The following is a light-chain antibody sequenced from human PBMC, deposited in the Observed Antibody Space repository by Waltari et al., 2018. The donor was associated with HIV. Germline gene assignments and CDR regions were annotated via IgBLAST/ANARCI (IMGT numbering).Light chain of an antibody. V-gene: IGLV2-14*01. CDR1: SSEAGDYTY. CDR2: EVS. CDR3: CSYIGSAWV. J-gene: IGLJ3*02. Sequence: QSALTQSASVSGSPEQSITITCTGTSSEAGDYTYVSWYQQYPGKAPKVMIYEVSNRPSGVSNRFSGSWSGNTASLTISGLQPEDEADYYCCSYIGSAWVFGGGTKLTVL.